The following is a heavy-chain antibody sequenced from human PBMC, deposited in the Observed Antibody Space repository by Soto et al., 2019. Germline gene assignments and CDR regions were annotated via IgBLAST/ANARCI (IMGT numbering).Heavy chain of an antibody. D-gene: IGHD4-4*01. CDR1: GYTFTDYW. CDR2: IYPGDSDT. Sequence: PGESLKISCKGSGYTFTDYWIGWVRQLPGKGLERMGIIYPGDSDTRYSPSFHGHVTITVDKSTNTAYPQWNTLRASDNAMYYCARHISNVRYFYYARGVWGQETTVTV. CDR3: ARHISNVRYFYYARGV. J-gene: IGHJ6*02. V-gene: IGHV5-51*01.